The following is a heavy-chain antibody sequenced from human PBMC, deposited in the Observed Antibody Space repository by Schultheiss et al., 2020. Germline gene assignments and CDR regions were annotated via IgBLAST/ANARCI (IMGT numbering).Heavy chain of an antibody. Sequence: GGSLRLSCAASGFTFSDYYMSWIRQAPGKGLEWVSYISSSSSYTNYADSVKGRFTISRDNAKNSLYLQMNSLRAEDTAVYYCARVGTIVATRAYYYYMDVWGKGTTVTVSS. D-gene: IGHD5-12*01. CDR3: ARVGTIVATRAYYYYMDV. J-gene: IGHJ6*03. CDR2: ISSSSSYT. CDR1: GFTFSDYY. V-gene: IGHV3-11*06.